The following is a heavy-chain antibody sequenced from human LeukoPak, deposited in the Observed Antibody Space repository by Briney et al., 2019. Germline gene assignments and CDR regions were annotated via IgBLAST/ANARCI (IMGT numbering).Heavy chain of an antibody. Sequence: SETLSLTCAVYGGSFSGYYWSWIRQPPGKGLEWIGEINHSGSTNYNPSLKSRVTISVDMSKNQFSLKLSSVTAADTAVYYCARSPSYDSSGQYGDDAFDIWGQGTMVTVSS. D-gene: IGHD3-22*01. J-gene: IGHJ3*02. CDR2: INHSGST. CDR1: GGSFSGYY. V-gene: IGHV4-34*01. CDR3: ARSPSYDSSGQYGDDAFDI.